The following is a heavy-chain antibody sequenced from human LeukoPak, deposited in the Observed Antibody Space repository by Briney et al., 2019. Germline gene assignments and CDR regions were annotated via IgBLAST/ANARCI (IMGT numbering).Heavy chain of an antibody. J-gene: IGHJ4*02. Sequence: PSETLSLTCTVSGGSISSYYWSWIRQPPGKGLEWLGYIYYSGSTNYNPSLKSRVTISVDTSKNQFSLKLSSVTAADAAVYYCARAIPGIAAVDYWGQGTLVTVSS. D-gene: IGHD6-25*01. CDR3: ARAIPGIAAVDY. V-gene: IGHV4-59*01. CDR2: IYYSGST. CDR1: GGSISSYY.